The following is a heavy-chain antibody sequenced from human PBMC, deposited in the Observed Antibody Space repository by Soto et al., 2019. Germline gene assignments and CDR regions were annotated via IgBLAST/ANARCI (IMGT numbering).Heavy chain of an antibody. V-gene: IGHV1-18*01. CDR3: ARGPPPPNS. J-gene: IGHJ4*02. CDR2: IRAYNGNT. CDR1: GYTFASYA. Sequence: QVQLVQSGAEVKKPGASVKVSCKASGYTFASYAISWMRQAPGQGLEWMGWIRAYNGNTNYAQKLHGRGTMTTDTSASTDYMALRSMRSDDTAVYYCARGPPPPNSWGQGTLVTV.